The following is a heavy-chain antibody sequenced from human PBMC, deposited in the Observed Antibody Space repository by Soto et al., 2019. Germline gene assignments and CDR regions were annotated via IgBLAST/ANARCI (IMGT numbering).Heavy chain of an antibody. CDR1: GFTVSSNY. Sequence: GGSLRLSCAASGFTVSSNYMCWVRQAPGKGLEWVSVIYSGGSTYYADSVKGRFTISRYNSKNTLYLQMNSLRVEDTAVYYCSRDPFTVASPGYWGQGTLVTVSS. CDR3: SRDPFTVASPGY. D-gene: IGHD4-4*01. CDR2: IYSGGST. J-gene: IGHJ4*02. V-gene: IGHV3-53*01.